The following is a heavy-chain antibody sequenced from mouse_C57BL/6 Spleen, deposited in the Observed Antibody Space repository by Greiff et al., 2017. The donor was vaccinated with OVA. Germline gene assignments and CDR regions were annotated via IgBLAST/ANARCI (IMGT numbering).Heavy chain of an antibody. J-gene: IGHJ4*01. V-gene: IGHV5-6*02. Sequence: DVMLVESGGDLVKPGGSLKLSCAASGFTFSSYGMSWVRQTPDKRLEWVATISSGGSYTYYPDSVKGRFTISRDNAKNTLYLQMSSLKSEDTAMYNCARQGDYDPAMDYWGQGTSVTVSS. CDR3: ARQGDYDPAMDY. CDR1: GFTFSSYG. CDR2: ISSGGSYT. D-gene: IGHD2-4*01.